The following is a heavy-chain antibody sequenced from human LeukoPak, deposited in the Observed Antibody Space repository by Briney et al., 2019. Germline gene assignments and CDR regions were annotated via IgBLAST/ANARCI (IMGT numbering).Heavy chain of an antibody. Sequence: SETLSLTCTVSGGSISSSSYYWGWIRQPPGKGLEWIGSIYYSGSTYYNPSLKSRVTISVDTSKNQFSLKLSSVTAADTAVYYCARLGKRITMVRGVIIAANDAFDIWGQGTMVTVSS. CDR2: IYYSGST. J-gene: IGHJ3*02. V-gene: IGHV4-39*01. CDR3: ARLGKRITMVRGVIIAANDAFDI. D-gene: IGHD3-10*01. CDR1: GGSISSSSYY.